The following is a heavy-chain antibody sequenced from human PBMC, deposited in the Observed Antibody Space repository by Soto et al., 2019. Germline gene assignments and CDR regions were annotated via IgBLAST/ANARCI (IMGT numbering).Heavy chain of an antibody. D-gene: IGHD2-2*01. CDR3: VKDRCSSTSCHNWFDP. CDR2: ISSNGGST. V-gene: IGHV3-64D*06. CDR1: GFTFSSYA. J-gene: IGHJ5*02. Sequence: GGSLRLSCSASGFTFSSYAMHRVRQAPGKGLEYVSAISSNGGSTYYADSVKGRFTISRDNSKNTLYLQMSSLRAEDTAVYYCVKDRCSSTSCHNWFDPWGQGTLVTVSS.